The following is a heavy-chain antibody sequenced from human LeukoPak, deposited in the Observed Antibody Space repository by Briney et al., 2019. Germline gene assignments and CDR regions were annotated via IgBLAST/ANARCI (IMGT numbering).Heavy chain of an antibody. CDR3: ARHVHCSGGSCYRYGMDG. Sequence: SETLSLTCTVSGGSISSFHWSWIRQPPGKGLEWIGFNHNTGSTNYNPSLKSRVTISVDTSKNQFPLKQSSVPAADTAVYYCARHVHCSGGSCYRYGMDGWGQGTTVTVPS. CDR1: GGSISSFH. CDR2: NHNTGST. V-gene: IGHV4-59*08. D-gene: IGHD2-15*01. J-gene: IGHJ6*02.